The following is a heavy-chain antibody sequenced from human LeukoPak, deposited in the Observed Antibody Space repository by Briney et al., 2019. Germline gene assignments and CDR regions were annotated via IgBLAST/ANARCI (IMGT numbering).Heavy chain of an antibody. CDR3: AREVQYLANDYGGNSFDY. CDR2: TYYRSKWYN. V-gene: IGHV6-1*01. J-gene: IGHJ4*02. CDR1: GDSVSSNSAA. Sequence: SQTLSLTCAISGDSVSSNSAAWNWIRQSPSRGLEWLGRTYYRSKWYNDYAVSVKSRITINPDTSKNQFSLQLNSVTPEDTVVYYCAREVQYLANDYGGNSFDYWGQGTLVTVSS. D-gene: IGHD4-23*01.